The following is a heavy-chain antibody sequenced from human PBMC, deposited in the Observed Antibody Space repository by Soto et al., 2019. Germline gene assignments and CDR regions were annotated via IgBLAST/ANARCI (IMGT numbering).Heavy chain of an antibody. J-gene: IGHJ5*02. D-gene: IGHD4-17*01. V-gene: IGHV1-69*04. CDR3: ARDYGDYDGGWFDP. CDR2: IIPILGIA. CDR1: GGTFSSYT. Sequence: SVKVSCKASGGTFSSYTISWVRQAPGQGLEWMGRIIPILGIANYAQKFQGRVTIAADKSTSTAYMELSSLRSEGTAVYYCARDYGDYDGGWFDPWGQGTLVTVSS.